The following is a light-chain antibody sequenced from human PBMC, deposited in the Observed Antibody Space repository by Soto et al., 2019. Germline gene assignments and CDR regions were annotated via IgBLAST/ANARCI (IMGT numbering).Light chain of an antibody. CDR2: SAS. V-gene: IGKV1-39*01. CDR1: QSISSY. Sequence: DIQMTQSPSSLSASVGDRVTITCRASQSISSYLNWYKQKPGKAPKLLICSASSLQSGVPSRFSGSGSGTDFTLTISSLQPEDFATYYCQQSYSTPPTFGQGTKLEIK. J-gene: IGKJ2*01. CDR3: QQSYSTPPT.